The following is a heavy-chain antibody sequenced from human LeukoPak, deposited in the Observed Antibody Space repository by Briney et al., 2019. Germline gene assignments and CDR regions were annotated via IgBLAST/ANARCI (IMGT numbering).Heavy chain of an antibody. CDR3: AKFLPTHTVVANYYFDY. V-gene: IGHV3-23*01. CDR2: ISGSGGST. J-gene: IGHJ4*02. D-gene: IGHD2-21*01. CDR1: GFTFSSYA. Sequence: GGSLRLSCAASGFTFSSYAMSWVRQAPGKWLEWVSAISGSGGSTYYADSVKGRFTISRDNSENTLYLQMNSLRAEDTAVYYCAKFLPTHTVVANYYFDYWGQGTLVTVSS.